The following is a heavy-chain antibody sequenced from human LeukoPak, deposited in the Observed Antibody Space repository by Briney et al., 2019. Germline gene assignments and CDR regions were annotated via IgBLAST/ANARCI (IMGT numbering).Heavy chain of an antibody. D-gene: IGHD1-26*01. J-gene: IGHJ4*02. Sequence: GGSLRLSCAASGFTFSSYGMHWVRQAPGKGLEWVAFIRYGSNKYYADSVKGRFTISRDNSKNTLYLQMNSLRAEDTAVYYCAKASGPRGSYYVYWGQGTLVTVSS. V-gene: IGHV3-30*02. CDR3: AKASGPRGSYYVY. CDR1: GFTFSSYG. CDR2: IRYGSNK.